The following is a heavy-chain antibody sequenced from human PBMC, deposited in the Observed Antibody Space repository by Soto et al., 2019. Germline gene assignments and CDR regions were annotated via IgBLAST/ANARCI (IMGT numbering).Heavy chain of an antibody. V-gene: IGHV1-3*01. Sequence: AASVKVSCKASGYTFTSYAMHWVRQAPGQRLEWMGWINAGNGNTKYSQKFQGRVTITRDTSASTAYMELSSLRSEDTAVYYCAGSIAARRQLGSEFDYWGQGTLVTVSS. D-gene: IGHD6-6*01. CDR3: AGSIAARRQLGSEFDY. J-gene: IGHJ4*02. CDR2: INAGNGNT. CDR1: GYTFTSYA.